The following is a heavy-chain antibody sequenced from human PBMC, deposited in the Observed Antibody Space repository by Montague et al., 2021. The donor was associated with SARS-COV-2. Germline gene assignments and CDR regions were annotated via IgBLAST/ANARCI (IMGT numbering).Heavy chain of an antibody. J-gene: IGHJ3*02. CDR3: ARTYVPGAFDI. Sequence: PALVKPTQTLTLTCTFSGFSLSTSGLCVSWIRQPPGKALEWLVRIDWDDDKYHSTSLKTRLTISKDTSKNQVVLTMTNMDPVDTATYYCARTYVPGAFDIWGQGTMVTVSS. D-gene: IGHD1-14*01. CDR2: IDWDDDK. V-gene: IGHV2-70*11. CDR1: GFSLSTSGLC.